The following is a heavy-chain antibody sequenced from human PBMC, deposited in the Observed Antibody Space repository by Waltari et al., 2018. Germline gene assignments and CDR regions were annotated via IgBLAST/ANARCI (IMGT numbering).Heavy chain of an antibody. V-gene: IGHV3-30*03. Sequence: QLQLVESGGGVVQPGRSLRLPWSALGFPFSNFVMHWVRQAAGKGRGWVGLISYDGTNKYFADSVKGRFTISRDNSKNTVYLQMNSLRAEDSAVYYCARERGYSSDILDIWGQGTMVTVSS. CDR1: GFPFSNFV. D-gene: IGHD5-12*01. J-gene: IGHJ3*02. CDR2: ISYDGTNK. CDR3: ARERGYSSDILDI.